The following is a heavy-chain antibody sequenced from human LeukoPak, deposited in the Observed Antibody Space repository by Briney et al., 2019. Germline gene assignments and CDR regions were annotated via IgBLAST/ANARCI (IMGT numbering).Heavy chain of an antibody. J-gene: IGHJ3*02. CDR2: IYYSGST. V-gene: IGHV4-30-4*08. D-gene: IGHD3-3*01. CDR3: ARVGFGVIIPPYAFDI. CDR1: GGSISSGDYY. Sequence: PSQTLSLTCTVSGGSISSGDYYWSWNRQPQGKGMEWIVYIYYSGSTYYNPSLKSRITISVDTSKTQFSLKLTSVTAADTAVYYCARVGFGVIIPPYAFDIWGQGTMVTVSS.